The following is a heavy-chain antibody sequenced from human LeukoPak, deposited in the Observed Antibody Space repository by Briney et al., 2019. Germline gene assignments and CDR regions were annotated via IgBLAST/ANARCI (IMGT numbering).Heavy chain of an antibody. Sequence: SETLSLTCTVSGGSIRSSYYWGWIRQPPGKGLEWIGSIYDSGSTYYNPSLKSRVTISVDTSKNQFSLKLNSVTATDTAVYYCARHYGPWGQGTLVTVSS. CDR3: ARHYGP. V-gene: IGHV4-39*01. D-gene: IGHD3-10*01. CDR1: GGSIRSSYY. CDR2: IYDSGST. J-gene: IGHJ4*02.